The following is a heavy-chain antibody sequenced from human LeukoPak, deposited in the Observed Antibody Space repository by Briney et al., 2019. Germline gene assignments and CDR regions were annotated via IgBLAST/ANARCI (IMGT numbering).Heavy chain of an antibody. CDR1: GGSISSYY. CDR3: ARESSCSSTSCYSRDDY. J-gene: IGHJ4*02. D-gene: IGHD2-2*01. CDR2: IYYSGST. V-gene: IGHV4-59*12. Sequence: PSETLSLTCTVSGGSISSYYWSWIRQPPGKGLEWIGYIYYSGSTYYNPSLKSRVTISIDTSKNQFSLKLSSVTAADTAVYYCARESSCSSTSCYSRDDYWGQGTLVTVSS.